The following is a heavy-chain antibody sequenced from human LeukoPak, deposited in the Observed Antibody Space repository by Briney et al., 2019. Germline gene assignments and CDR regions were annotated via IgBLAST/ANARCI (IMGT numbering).Heavy chain of an antibody. CDR1: GGSISSGDYY. D-gene: IGHD3-22*01. CDR2: IYYSGST. V-gene: IGHV4-30-4*08. Sequence: PSETLSLTCTVSGGSISSGDYYWSWIRQPPGKGLEWIGYIYYSGSTYYNPSLKSRVTISVDTSKNQFSLKLSSVTAADTAVYYCARGHKAYYYDSSGYYYWGQGTLVTVSS. J-gene: IGHJ4*02. CDR3: ARGHKAYYYDSSGYYY.